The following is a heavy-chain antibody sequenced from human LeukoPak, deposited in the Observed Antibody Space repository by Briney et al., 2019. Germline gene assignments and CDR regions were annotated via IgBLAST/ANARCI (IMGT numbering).Heavy chain of an antibody. CDR3: ARFSFVVVPAATMDV. CDR2: IKQDGSEK. J-gene: IGHJ6*04. D-gene: IGHD2-2*01. CDR1: GFTFSSYW. V-gene: IGHV3-7*01. Sequence: GGSLRLSCAASGFTFSSYWMSWVRQAPGKGLEWVANIKQDGSEKYYVDSVKGRFTTSRDNAKNSLYLQMNSLRAEDTAVYYCARFSFVVVPAATMDVWGKGTTVTVSS.